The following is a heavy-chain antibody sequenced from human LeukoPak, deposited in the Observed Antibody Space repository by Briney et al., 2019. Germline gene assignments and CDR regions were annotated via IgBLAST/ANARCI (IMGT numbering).Heavy chain of an antibody. CDR2: IYHSGST. CDR3: ARHRGGEYCSGTSCSPYYFDY. V-gene: IGHV4-38-2*01. D-gene: IGHD2-2*01. J-gene: IGHJ4*02. Sequence: SETLSLTCAVSGYSISSGYYWGWIRQPPGKGLEWIGSIYHSGSTYYNPSLKSRVTISVDTSKNQFSLKLSSVTAADTAVYYCARHRGGEYCSGTSCSPYYFDYWGQGTLVTVSS. CDR1: GYSISSGYY.